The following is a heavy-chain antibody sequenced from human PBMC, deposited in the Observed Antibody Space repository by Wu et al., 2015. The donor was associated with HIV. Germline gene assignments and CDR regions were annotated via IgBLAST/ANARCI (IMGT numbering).Heavy chain of an antibody. CDR3: ARGDYSSTSYYYYYMDV. CDR2: ISPYNGNT. Sequence: QAQMVQSGAEVKKPGASVKVSCKASGYTFTSFGISWVRQAPGQGLEWMGWISPYNGNTNYAQKFKGRVTMTSDKYTSTAYLELRSLRSDDTAIYYCARGDYSSTSYYYYYMDVWGGGDHGHRLL. J-gene: IGHJ6*03. V-gene: IGHV1-18*01. D-gene: IGHD2-2*01. CDR1: GYTFTSFG.